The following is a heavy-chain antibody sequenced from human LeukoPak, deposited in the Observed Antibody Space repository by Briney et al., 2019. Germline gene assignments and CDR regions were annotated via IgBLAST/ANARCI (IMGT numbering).Heavy chain of an antibody. J-gene: IGHJ4*02. Sequence: ASVKVSRKASGYTLSSYHISWVRQAPGQGLEWMGWINGYTGDTIYAQRFQGRVTMTTDTSTSTAYMELRSLRFDDTAVYYCVRGDWGSGTIIDYWGQGTLVTVSS. CDR1: GYTLSSYH. D-gene: IGHD1-14*01. CDR3: VRGDWGSGTIIDY. V-gene: IGHV1-18*01. CDR2: INGYTGDT.